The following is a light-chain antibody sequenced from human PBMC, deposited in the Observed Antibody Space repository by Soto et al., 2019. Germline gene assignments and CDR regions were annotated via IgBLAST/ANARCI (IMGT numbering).Light chain of an antibody. J-gene: IGKJ5*01. CDR3: QQRSIRPLMYT. V-gene: IGKV1-39*02. CDR2: GAK. Sequence: DIQMTQSPSFLSASVGDRVTITCRASQAISNYLNWYQQKPGKAPNLLIFGAKTLQSGVPSRFSGSGYGTDFTLTISSLEPEDFAVYYCQQRSIRPLMYTFGQGTRLEIK. CDR1: QAISNY.